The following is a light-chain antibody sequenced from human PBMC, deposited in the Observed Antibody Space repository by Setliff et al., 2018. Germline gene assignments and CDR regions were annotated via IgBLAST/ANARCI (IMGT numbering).Light chain of an antibody. V-gene: IGLV2-14*03. CDR3: VAYTSSSTYV. J-gene: IGLJ1*01. Sequence: QSALTQPASVSGSPGQSITISCPGTGSDVGSYDFVSWYQQHPGKAPKLIIHDVTNRPSGVSNRFSGSKAGNTASLTISGLQAEDEAEYYCVAYTSSSTYVFGSGTKVTVL. CDR2: DVT. CDR1: GSDVGSYDF.